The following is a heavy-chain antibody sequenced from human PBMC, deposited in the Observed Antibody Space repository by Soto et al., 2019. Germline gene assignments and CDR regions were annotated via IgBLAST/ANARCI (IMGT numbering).Heavy chain of an antibody. CDR3: AKDRQSYNSVWDPFDF. CDR2: IGGGDDDR. CDR1: GFSFSTYA. Sequence: QPGGSLRISCAASGFSFSTYAMSWVRQAPGKGLEWVSSIGGGDDDRYYADSVKGRFTISRDNSMYTVFLQMSSLSAEDTARYYCAKDRQSYNSVWDPFDFWGHGTVVTVSS. D-gene: IGHD1-1*01. V-gene: IGHV3-23*01. J-gene: IGHJ3*01.